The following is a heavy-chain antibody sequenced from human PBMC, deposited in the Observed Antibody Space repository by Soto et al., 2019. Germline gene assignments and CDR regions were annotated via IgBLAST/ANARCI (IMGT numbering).Heavy chain of an antibody. Sequence: GGSLRLSCAASGFTFSSYGMHWVRQAPGKGLEWVAVIWYDGSNKYYADSLKGRFTISRDNSKNTLYLQMNSLRAEDTAVYYCASNRRYCSGGSCHTEYYFDYWGQGTLVTVSS. D-gene: IGHD2-15*01. CDR2: IWYDGSNK. CDR3: ASNRRYCSGGSCHTEYYFDY. J-gene: IGHJ4*02. CDR1: GFTFSSYG. V-gene: IGHV3-33*01.